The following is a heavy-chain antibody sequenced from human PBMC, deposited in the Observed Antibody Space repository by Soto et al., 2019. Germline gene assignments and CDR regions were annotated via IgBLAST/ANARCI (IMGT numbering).Heavy chain of an antibody. V-gene: IGHV3-13*01. CDR1: GFTFSSYD. CDR2: IGTAGDT. Sequence: GGSLRLSCAASGFTFSSYDMHWVRQATGKGLEWVSAIGTAGDTYYPGSVKGRFTISRENAKNSLYLQMNSLRAGDTAVYYCARGSGARYCSGGSCYREHAFDIWGQGTMVTVSS. CDR3: ARGSGARYCSGGSCYREHAFDI. J-gene: IGHJ3*02. D-gene: IGHD2-15*01.